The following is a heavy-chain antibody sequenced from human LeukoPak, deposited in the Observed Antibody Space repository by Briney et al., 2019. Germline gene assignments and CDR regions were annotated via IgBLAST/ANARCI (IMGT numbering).Heavy chain of an antibody. J-gene: IGHJ3*02. CDR3: ATDRPSGSYYVFAFDI. V-gene: IGHV1-24*01. CDR1: GYTLTELS. D-gene: IGHD1-26*01. Sequence: GSSVKVSCKVSGYTLTELSMHWVRQAPGKGLEWMGGFDPEDGETIYAQKFQGRVTMTEDTSTDTAYMELSSLRSEDTAVYYCATDRPSGSYYVFAFDIWGQGTMVTVSS. CDR2: FDPEDGET.